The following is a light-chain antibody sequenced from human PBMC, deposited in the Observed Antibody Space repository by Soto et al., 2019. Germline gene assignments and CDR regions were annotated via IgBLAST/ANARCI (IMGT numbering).Light chain of an antibody. CDR1: QSVSSY. CDR3: QQRSNWPSIT. CDR2: DAS. Sequence: EIVLTQSPATLSLSPGERATLSCRASQSVSSYLAWYQQKPGQAPRLLIYDASNRATGIPLRFSGSGSGTDFTLTISSLEPEDFAVYYCQQRSNWPSITFGQGTRLEIK. V-gene: IGKV3-11*01. J-gene: IGKJ5*01.